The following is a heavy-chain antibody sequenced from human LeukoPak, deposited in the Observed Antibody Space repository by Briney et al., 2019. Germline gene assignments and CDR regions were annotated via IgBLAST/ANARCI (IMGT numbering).Heavy chain of an antibody. V-gene: IGHV3-23*01. Sequence: GGSLRLSCAASGFTFSSYAMSWVRQAPGKGLVWVSAISGSGGSTYYADSVKGRFTISRDNSKNTLYLQMNSLRAEDTAVYYCAKDDAPYSSSWFLHFDYWGQGTLVTVSS. CDR2: ISGSGGST. J-gene: IGHJ4*02. CDR3: AKDDAPYSSSWFLHFDY. D-gene: IGHD6-13*01. CDR1: GFTFSSYA.